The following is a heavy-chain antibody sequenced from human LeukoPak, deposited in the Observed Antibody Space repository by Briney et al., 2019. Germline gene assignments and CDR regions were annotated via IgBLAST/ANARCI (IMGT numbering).Heavy chain of an antibody. Sequence: PGGSLRLSCAASGFTFSSYGMHWVRQAPGKGLEWVALIWYDGSIKYYADSVKGRFTISRDNSKNTLYLQMNSLRAEDTAVYYCARGRGLRPDALDISGQGTMVTVSS. CDR1: GFTFSSYG. D-gene: IGHD5/OR15-5a*01. J-gene: IGHJ3*02. V-gene: IGHV3-33*08. CDR2: IWYDGSIK. CDR3: ARGRGLRPDALDI.